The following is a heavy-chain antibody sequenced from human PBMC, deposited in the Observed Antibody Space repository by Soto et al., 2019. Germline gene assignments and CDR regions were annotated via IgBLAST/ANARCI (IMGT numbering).Heavy chain of an antibody. Sequence: QVQLQESGPGLVKPSETLSLTCTVSGGSISSYYWSWIRQPPGKGLEWIGYIYYSGSTNYNPSLKSRVTISVDTSKNQFSLKLSSVTAADTAVYYCARSYSSSWYDAFDIWGQGTMVTVSS. V-gene: IGHV4-59*01. D-gene: IGHD6-13*01. CDR2: IYYSGST. CDR3: ARSYSSSWYDAFDI. J-gene: IGHJ3*02. CDR1: GGSISSYY.